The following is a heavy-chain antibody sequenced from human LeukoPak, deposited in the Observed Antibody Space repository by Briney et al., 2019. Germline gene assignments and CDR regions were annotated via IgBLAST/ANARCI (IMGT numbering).Heavy chain of an antibody. J-gene: IGHJ4*02. D-gene: IGHD2-15*01. CDR3: ARDGSSSGGSCYDY. Sequence: PSETLSLTCTVSGGSISSSSYYWGWIRQPPGKGLEWIGSIYYSGSTYYNPSLKSRVTISVDTSKNQFSLKLSSVTAADTAVYYCARDGSSSGGSCYDYWGQGTLVTVSS. CDR1: GGSISSSSYY. V-gene: IGHV4-39*07. CDR2: IYYSGST.